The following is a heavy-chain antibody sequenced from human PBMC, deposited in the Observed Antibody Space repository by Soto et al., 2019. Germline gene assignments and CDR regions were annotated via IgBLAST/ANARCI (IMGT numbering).Heavy chain of an antibody. D-gene: IGHD1-26*01. V-gene: IGHV3-11*06. CDR3: ARGGSYYLDY. CDR1: GYTFSDHY. CDR2: ISDSSTFT. Sequence: QVQLVESGGGLVKPGGSLRLSCAASGYTFSDHYMSWIRQAPGKGLEWVSHISDSSTFTNYADSVKGRFTISRDNAKNSVYLQMNSLRAEDTAVYYCARGGSYYLDYWCQGTLVTVSS. J-gene: IGHJ4*02.